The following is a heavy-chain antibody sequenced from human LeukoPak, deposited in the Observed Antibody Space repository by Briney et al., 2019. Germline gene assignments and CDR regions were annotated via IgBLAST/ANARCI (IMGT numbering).Heavy chain of an antibody. Sequence: SETLSLTCAVYGGSLSGYYWSWIRQPPGKGLEWIGEINHSGSTNYNPSLKSRVTISVDTSKNQFSLKLSSVTAADTAVYYCARDFSYSYGYSTFDYWGQGTLVTVSS. CDR1: GGSLSGYY. CDR3: ARDFSYSYGYSTFDY. J-gene: IGHJ4*02. D-gene: IGHD5-18*01. V-gene: IGHV4-34*01. CDR2: INHSGST.